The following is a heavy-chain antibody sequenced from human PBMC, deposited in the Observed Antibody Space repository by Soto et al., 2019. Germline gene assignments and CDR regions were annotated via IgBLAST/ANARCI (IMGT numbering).Heavy chain of an antibody. J-gene: IGHJ2*01. CDR2: IYYSGTT. CDR3: AIGHCFSSSCSFLDL. CDR1: CGSLSSGGSY. V-gene: IGHV4-31*03. Sequence: PSETPSPRRTVSCGSLSSGGSYWRWVRQSPGKGLEWIGYIYYSGTTYYNPSLKSRVSISLDTSKNQFSLKLSSVTAADTAIYYCAIGHCFSSSCSFLDLWGRGTLVTVSS. D-gene: IGHD2-2*01.